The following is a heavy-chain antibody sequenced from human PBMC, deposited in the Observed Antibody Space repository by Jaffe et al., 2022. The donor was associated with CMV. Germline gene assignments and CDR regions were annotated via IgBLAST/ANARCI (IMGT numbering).Heavy chain of an antibody. Sequence: QVQLQESGPGLVKPSETLSLTCTVSGGSISSYYWSWIRQPPGKGLEWIGYIYYSGSTNYNPSLKSRVTISVDTSKNQFSLKLSSVTAADTAVYYCARDAAGGVYDILTGYLRGTYYYYMDVWGKGTTVTVSS. D-gene: IGHD3-9*01. V-gene: IGHV4-59*01. CDR3: ARDAAGGVYDILTGYLRGTYYYYMDV. J-gene: IGHJ6*03. CDR1: GGSISSYY. CDR2: IYYSGST.